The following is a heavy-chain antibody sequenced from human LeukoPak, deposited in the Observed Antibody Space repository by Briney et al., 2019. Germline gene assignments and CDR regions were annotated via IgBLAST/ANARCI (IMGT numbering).Heavy chain of an antibody. V-gene: IGHV3-33*01. CDR3: ARWDFDY. J-gene: IGHJ4*02. Sequence: PGGSLRPSCAASGFTFSSYGMHWVRQAPGKGLEWVAIIWYDESIKYYGDSVKGRFTISRDNSKNTLHLQMNSLTAEDTAVYYCARWDFDYWGQGTLVTVSS. CDR2: IWYDESIK. CDR1: GFTFSSYG.